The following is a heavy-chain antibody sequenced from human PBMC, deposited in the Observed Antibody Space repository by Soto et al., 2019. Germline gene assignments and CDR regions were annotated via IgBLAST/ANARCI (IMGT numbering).Heavy chain of an antibody. V-gene: IGHV5-51*01. CDR1: GYSFTSYW. D-gene: IGHD1-26*01. Sequence: GESLKISCKGSGYSFTSYWIGWVRQMPGKGLEWMGIIYPGDSDTRYSPSFQGQVTISADKSISTAYLQWSSLKASDTAMYYCARLSSPGSYNYYGMDVWGQGTPVTVSS. J-gene: IGHJ6*02. CDR2: IYPGDSDT. CDR3: ARLSSPGSYNYYGMDV.